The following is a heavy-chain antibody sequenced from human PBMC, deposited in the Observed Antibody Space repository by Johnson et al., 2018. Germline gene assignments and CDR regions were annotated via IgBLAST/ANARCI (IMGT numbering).Heavy chain of an antibody. D-gene: IGHD7-27*01. V-gene: IGHV1-8*01. Sequence: QVQLVQSGAEVKKPGASVKVSCKASGYTFTSYDINWVRQATGKGLAWMGWMNPNSDNTGYAQKFQGRVTMTRNTSISTAYMELSSLGSEDTAVYYCARGGGWGKGDAFDIWGQGTMVTVSS. CDR1: GYTFTSYD. J-gene: IGHJ3*02. CDR3: ARGGGWGKGDAFDI. CDR2: MNPNSDNT.